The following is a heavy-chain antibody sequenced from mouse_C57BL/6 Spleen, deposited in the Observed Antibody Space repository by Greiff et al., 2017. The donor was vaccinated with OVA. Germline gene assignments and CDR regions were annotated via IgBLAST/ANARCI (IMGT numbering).Heavy chain of an antibody. CDR1: GYAFTNYS. CDR3: ARFDYDGTWFAY. J-gene: IGHJ3*01. Sequence: QVHVKQSGAELVRPGTSVKVSCKASGYAFTNYSIEWVKQRPGQGLEWIGVINPGSGGTIYTEKFQGKATLTADKSSSTAYMQLSSLTSEDSAVYFCARFDYDGTWFAYWGQGTLVTVSA. CDR2: INPGSGGT. D-gene: IGHD2-4*01. V-gene: IGHV1-54*01.